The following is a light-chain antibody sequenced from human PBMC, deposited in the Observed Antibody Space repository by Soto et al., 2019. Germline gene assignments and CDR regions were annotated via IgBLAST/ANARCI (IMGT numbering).Light chain of an antibody. CDR1: YSDIGDYNY. CDR3: SSYSGTNSNVI. V-gene: IGLV2-8*01. J-gene: IGLJ2*01. CDR2: EVT. Sequence: QSALTQPPSASGSPGQSVTISCAGTYSDIGDYNYVSWCQQHPDKVPKLIIYEVTKRPSGVPDRFSGSKSGYTASLTVSDLQPADEAVYYCSSYSGTNSNVIFGGGTKVTVL.